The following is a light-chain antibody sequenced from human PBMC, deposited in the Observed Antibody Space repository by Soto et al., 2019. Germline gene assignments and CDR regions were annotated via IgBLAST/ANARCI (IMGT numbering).Light chain of an antibody. Sequence: QSVLTQPASVSGSPGQSITIACAATSSDVGGSYYVSWYQQHPGKAPKLIIYDVTNRPSGVSNRFSGSKSGNTASLTISGLQAEDEADYYCCSYISTTTPWVFGTGTQLTVL. CDR3: CSYISTTTPWV. CDR2: DVT. CDR1: SSDVGGSYY. V-gene: IGLV2-14*03. J-gene: IGLJ3*02.